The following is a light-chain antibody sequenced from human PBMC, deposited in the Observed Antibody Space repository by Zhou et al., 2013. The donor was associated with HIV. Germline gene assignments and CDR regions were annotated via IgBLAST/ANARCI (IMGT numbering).Light chain of an antibody. CDR1: ESAGTY. Sequence: DIVMTQSPASLSVSPGERATLSCRASESAGTYLAWYQQKRGQGPRLLIYGSSTRATGIPARFSGSGSGTEFTLTISNLESEDFGVYYCQQYVNWPPTFGQGTRVEI. CDR3: QQYVNWPPT. V-gene: IGKV3-15*01. J-gene: IGKJ1*01. CDR2: GSS.